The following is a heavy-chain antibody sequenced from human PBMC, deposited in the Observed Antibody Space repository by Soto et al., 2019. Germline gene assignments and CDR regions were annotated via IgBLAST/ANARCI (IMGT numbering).Heavy chain of an antibody. J-gene: IGHJ6*03. Sequence: EVQLLESGGGLVQPGGSLRLSCAASGFTFSSYAMSWVRQAPGKGLEWVSAISGSGGSTYYADSVKGRFTISRDNYNNKLYLQKNSMRADDTAVYYCANRVARRVHYYYYDMDVWGKGTTVTVSS. D-gene: IGHD5-12*01. CDR1: GFTFSSYA. CDR2: ISGSGGST. V-gene: IGHV3-23*01. CDR3: ANRVARRVHYYYYDMDV.